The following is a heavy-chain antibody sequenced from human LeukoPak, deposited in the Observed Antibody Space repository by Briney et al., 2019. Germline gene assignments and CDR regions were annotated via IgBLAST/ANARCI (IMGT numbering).Heavy chain of an antibody. V-gene: IGHV4-59*13. CDR2: IYYSGST. CDR1: GGSITNYY. D-gene: IGHD2-15*01. J-gene: IGHJ3*02. Sequence: SDTLSLTCTLSGGSITNYYWNWIRQPPGEGLEWMVFIYYSGSTNYNPSLKSRVTISVDTPKNQFSLKLSSVTAADTAVYYCARVGRYCSGGSCYSSAFDIWGQGTMVTVSS. CDR3: ARVGRYCSGGSCYSSAFDI.